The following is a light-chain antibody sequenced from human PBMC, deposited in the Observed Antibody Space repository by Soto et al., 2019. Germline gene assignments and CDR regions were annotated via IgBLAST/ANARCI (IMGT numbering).Light chain of an antibody. CDR3: NSYAGSNNWV. Sequence: QSALTQPPSASGSPGQSVTISCTGTSSDVGGYNYVSWYQQHPGKAPKLMIYEVSKRPSGVPDRFSGFKSGNTASLTVSGLQAEDEADYYCNSYAGSNNWVFGGGTQLTV. CDR2: EVS. V-gene: IGLV2-8*01. CDR1: SSDVGGYNY. J-gene: IGLJ3*02.